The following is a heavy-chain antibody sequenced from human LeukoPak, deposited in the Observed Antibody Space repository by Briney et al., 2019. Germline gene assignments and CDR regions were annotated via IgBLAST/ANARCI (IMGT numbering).Heavy chain of an antibody. CDR2: IYSGGST. Sequence: GGSLRLSCAASGFTVSSNYMNWVRQAPGKGPEWVSVIYSGGSTYYADSVKGRFTISRDNSKNSLYLQMNSLRAEDTAVYYCAREKDYYLVWGQGTLVTVSS. D-gene: IGHD3-10*01. V-gene: IGHV3-53*01. J-gene: IGHJ4*02. CDR1: GFTVSSNY. CDR3: AREKDYYLV.